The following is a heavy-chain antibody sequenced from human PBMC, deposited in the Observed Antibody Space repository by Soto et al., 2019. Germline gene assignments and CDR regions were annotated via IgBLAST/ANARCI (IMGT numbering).Heavy chain of an antibody. D-gene: IGHD6-6*01. J-gene: IGHJ5*02. V-gene: IGHV1-69*13. Sequence: SVKVSCKASGGTFSSYAISWVRQAPGQGLEWMGGIIPIFGTANYAQKFQGRVTITADESTSTAYMELSSLRSEDTAVYYCARDCGDIAARGNWFDPWGQGTLVTVSS. CDR3: ARDCGDIAARGNWFDP. CDR2: IIPIFGTA. CDR1: GGTFSSYA.